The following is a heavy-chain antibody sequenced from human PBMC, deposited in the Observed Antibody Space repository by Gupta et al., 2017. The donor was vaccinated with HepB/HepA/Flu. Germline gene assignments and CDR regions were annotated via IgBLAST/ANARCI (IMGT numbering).Heavy chain of an antibody. CDR2: ISGSGGST. CDR1: GFTFSSYA. CDR3: AKDVFGWDDY. J-gene: IGHJ4*02. Sequence: EFQLLQSGGGLVQPGGSLRLSCAASGFTFSSYAMSWVRQAPGKGLDWVSAISGSGGSTYYADSVKGRFTVSRDNSKNTLYLQMNSLRAEDTAIYDCAKDVFGWDDYWGQGTLVTVSS. V-gene: IGHV3-23*01. D-gene: IGHD3-10*02.